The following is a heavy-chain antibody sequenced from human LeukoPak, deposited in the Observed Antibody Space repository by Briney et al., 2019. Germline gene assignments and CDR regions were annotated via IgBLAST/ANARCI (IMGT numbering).Heavy chain of an antibody. CDR1: GYTFTSYG. CDR2: ISAYNGNT. J-gene: IGHJ3*02. Sequence: ASVKVSCKASGYTFTSYGISWVRQAPGQGLEWMGWISAYNGNTNYAQKLQGRVTMTTDTSTSTAYMELRSLRSDDTAVYYCARDSETILTGYPDAFDIWGQGTMVTVSS. CDR3: ARDSETILTGYPDAFDI. V-gene: IGHV1-18*01. D-gene: IGHD3-9*01.